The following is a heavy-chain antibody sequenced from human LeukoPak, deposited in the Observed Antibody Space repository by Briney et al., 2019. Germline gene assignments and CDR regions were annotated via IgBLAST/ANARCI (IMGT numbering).Heavy chain of an antibody. CDR1: GFTLSSYG. CDR2: IWDDGSNK. V-gene: IGHV3-33*01. D-gene: IGHD3-22*01. CDR3: AREHYDSSGYYYFQH. Sequence: GRSLRLSCAASGFTLSSYGMHWVRQAPGKGLEWVAVIWDDGSNKYYADSVKGRFTISRDNSKNTLYLQMNSLRAEDTAVYYCAREHYDSSGYYYFQHWGQGTLVTVSS. J-gene: IGHJ1*01.